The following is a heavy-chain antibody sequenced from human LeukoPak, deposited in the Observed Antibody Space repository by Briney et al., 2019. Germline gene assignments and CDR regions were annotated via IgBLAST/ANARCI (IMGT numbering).Heavy chain of an antibody. CDR1: GFTFSSHW. CDR3: ASRSAYTSSWSAFDN. D-gene: IGHD6-13*01. V-gene: IGHV3-7*05. CDR2: IKQDGSEK. Sequence: GGSLRLSCAASGFTFSSHWMSWVRQAPGKGLEWVANIKQDGSEKYYVDSVKGRFTISRDNAKNSLYLQMNSLRAEDTDVYFCASRSAYTSSWSAFDNWGQGTLVTVSS. J-gene: IGHJ4*02.